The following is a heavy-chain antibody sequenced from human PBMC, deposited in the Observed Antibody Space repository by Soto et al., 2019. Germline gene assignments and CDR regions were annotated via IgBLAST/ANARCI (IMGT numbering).Heavy chain of an antibody. D-gene: IGHD1-1*01. CDR1: GFTFSSYD. CDR2: ISVTGSGT. J-gene: IGHJ4*02. V-gene: IGHV3-23*01. Sequence: EVHLLESGGGLVQPGGSLGLSCAASGFTFSSYDMSWVRQAPGKGLEYVSSISVTGSGTYYADSVKGRFTISRDNSKTTLYLQMNSLRVEDTAVSYCSRTTTTKSRDYWGEGTLVTVSS. CDR3: SRTTTTKSRDY.